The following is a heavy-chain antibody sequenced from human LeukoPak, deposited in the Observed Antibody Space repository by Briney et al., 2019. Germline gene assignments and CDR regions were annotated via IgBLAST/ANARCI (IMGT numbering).Heavy chain of an antibody. CDR1: GYSFTSYW. CDR2: IYPGDSDT. V-gene: IGHV5-51*01. D-gene: IGHD2-2*01. Sequence: GESLKISCKGCGYSFTSYWIGWVRQMPGKGLEWMGIIYPGDSDTRYSPSFQGQVTISADKSISTAYLQWSSLKASDTAMYYCARRDGYCSSTSCYADYYYGMDVWGQGTTVTVSS. J-gene: IGHJ6*02. CDR3: ARRDGYCSSTSCYADYYYGMDV.